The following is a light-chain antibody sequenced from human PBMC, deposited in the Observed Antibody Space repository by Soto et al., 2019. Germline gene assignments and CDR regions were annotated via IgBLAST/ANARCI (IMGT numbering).Light chain of an antibody. CDR1: SSDVGGYNY. CDR3: TAYTSSTPFYG. Sequence: QSVLTQPASVSGSPGQSITISCTGTSSDVGGYNYVSWYQQHPGNAPKLMIYDVSNRPSGVSYRCSGSKSGNAASLTISGLQAEDEAEYYCTAYTSSTPFYGFGTGTKVTVL. V-gene: IGLV2-14*01. CDR2: DVS. J-gene: IGLJ1*01.